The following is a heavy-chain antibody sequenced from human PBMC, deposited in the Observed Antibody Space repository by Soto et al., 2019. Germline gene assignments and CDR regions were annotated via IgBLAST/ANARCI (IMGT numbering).Heavy chain of an antibody. J-gene: IGHJ5*02. CDR3: ARGRGSSLFDP. Sequence: QVQLVQSGAEVKKPGSSVKVSCKASGGTFSSYAISWVRQAPGQGLEWMGGIIPIFGTANYAQKFQGRVTVTADESTSKADMEMRRLRSEDTAVYYCARGRGSSLFDPWGQGTLVTVSS. D-gene: IGHD6-13*01. V-gene: IGHV1-69*12. CDR1: GGTFSSYA. CDR2: IIPIFGTA.